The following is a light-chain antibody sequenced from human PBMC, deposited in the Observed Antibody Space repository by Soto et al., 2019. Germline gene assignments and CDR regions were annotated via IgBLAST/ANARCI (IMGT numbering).Light chain of an antibody. Sequence: EMVLTQSPGTLSLSPGDRATLSCRDSQSVRNDYVAWVQQKLGQTPRLXIYDASNRETGIPARFSGSGSGTEFTRTISSLEPEDFEVDYCQQRSNWTRTFGQGTKVDIK. V-gene: IGKV3-11*01. J-gene: IGKJ1*01. CDR1: QSVRND. CDR3: QQRSNWTRT. CDR2: DAS.